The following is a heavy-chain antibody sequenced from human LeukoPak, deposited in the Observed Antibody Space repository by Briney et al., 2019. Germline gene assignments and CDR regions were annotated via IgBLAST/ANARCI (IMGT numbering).Heavy chain of an antibody. CDR3: TKESATGSRYSFDY. CDR1: GFTFSSHG. J-gene: IGHJ4*02. V-gene: IGHV3-30*18. CDR2: LSSDGGTT. Sequence: GGSLRLSCAASGFTFSSHGIHWVRQAPGKGLEWVAVLSSDGGTTYYADSVKGRFTISRDNSKNTLYLQMNSLRGEDTAIYYCTKESATGSRYSFDYWGQGTLVTVSS. D-gene: IGHD2-15*01.